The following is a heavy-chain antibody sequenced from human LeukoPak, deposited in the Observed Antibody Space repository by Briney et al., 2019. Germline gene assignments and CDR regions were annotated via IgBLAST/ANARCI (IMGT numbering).Heavy chain of an antibody. V-gene: IGHV3-7*01. J-gene: IGHJ5*02. CDR3: AKGGSWFGP. D-gene: IGHD1-26*01. Sequence: PGGSLRLSCGAYGFTFSSYWMSWVRQAPGKGLEWVANIKEDGSENNYVDSVKGRFTISRDNAKNSLYLQMNSLRVEDTAMYYCAKGGSWFGPWGQGTLVTVSS. CDR2: IKEDGSEN. CDR1: GFTFSSYW.